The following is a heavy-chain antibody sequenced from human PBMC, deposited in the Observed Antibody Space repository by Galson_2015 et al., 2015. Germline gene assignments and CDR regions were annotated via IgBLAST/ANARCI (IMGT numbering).Heavy chain of an antibody. CDR1: GFTFSDYY. V-gene: IGHV3-23*01. CDR2: IGGSGEST. J-gene: IGHJ4*02. D-gene: IGHD2-15*01. Sequence: SLRLSCAASGFTFSDYYMSWVRQAPGKGLEWVSAIGGSGESTYYADSVKGRFTISRDNSKSTLYLQVNSLRAEDTAVYYCARRYCSGGDCYNCFDYWGQGILVTVSS. CDR3: ARRYCSGGDCYNCFDY.